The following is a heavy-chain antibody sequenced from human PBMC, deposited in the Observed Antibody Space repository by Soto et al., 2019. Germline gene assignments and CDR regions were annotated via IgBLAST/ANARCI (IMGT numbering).Heavy chain of an antibody. CDR3: ARDPIRVDTAMVHYFDY. J-gene: IGHJ4*02. CDR2: ISSSGSTI. D-gene: IGHD5-18*01. CDR1: GFTFSSYE. V-gene: IGHV3-48*03. Sequence: GGSLRLSCAASGFTFSSYEMNWVRQAPGKGLEWVSYISSSGSTIYYADSVKGRFTISRDNAKNSLYLQMNSLRAEDTAVYYCARDPIRVDTAMVHYFDYWGQGTLVTVSS.